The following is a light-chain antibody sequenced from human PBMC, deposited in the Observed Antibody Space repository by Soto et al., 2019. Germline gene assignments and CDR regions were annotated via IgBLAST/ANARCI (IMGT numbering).Light chain of an antibody. Sequence: HSALTQPASVSGSPGQSISISCTGTSSDVGGYNYVSWYQQHPGKAPKLMIYDVTNRPSGVSNRFSGSKSGNTASLTISGLQPEDEADYYCNSYSSGSTAGVFGGGTKLTVL. CDR3: NSYSSGSTAGV. CDR2: DVT. J-gene: IGLJ3*02. V-gene: IGLV2-14*01. CDR1: SSDVGGYNY.